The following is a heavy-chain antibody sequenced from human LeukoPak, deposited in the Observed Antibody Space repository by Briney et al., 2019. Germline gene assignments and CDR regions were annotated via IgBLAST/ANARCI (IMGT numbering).Heavy chain of an antibody. CDR1: GFTVSSNY. CDR3: ARDFWNEPSKYFDY. D-gene: IGHD3-3*01. Sequence: GGSLRLSCAASGFTVSSNYMSWVRQAPGKGLEWVALIWYHGNDVDYADSVKGQFTISRDNSKNTLYLQMNSVRAEDTAVYFCARDFWNEPSKYFDYWGQGTLVTVSS. V-gene: IGHV3-33*08. J-gene: IGHJ4*02. CDR2: IWYHGNDV.